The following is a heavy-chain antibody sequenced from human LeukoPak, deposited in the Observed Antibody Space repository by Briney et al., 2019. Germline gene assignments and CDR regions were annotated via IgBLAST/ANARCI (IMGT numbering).Heavy chain of an antibody. CDR3: ARLTYSSGWYVVDYYYYGMDV. D-gene: IGHD6-19*01. J-gene: IGHJ6*02. Sequence: PGGSLRLSCAASGFTFSSYWMSWVRQAPGKGLEWVANIKQDGSEKYYVDSVKGRFTISRDNAKNSLYLQMNSLRAEDTAVYYCARLTYSSGWYVVDYYYYGMDVWGQGTTVTVSS. V-gene: IGHV3-7*01. CDR2: IKQDGSEK. CDR1: GFTFSSYW.